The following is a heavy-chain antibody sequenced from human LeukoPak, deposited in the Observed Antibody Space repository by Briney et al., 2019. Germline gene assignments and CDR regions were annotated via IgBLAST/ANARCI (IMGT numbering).Heavy chain of an antibody. CDR1: GGTFSSYA. J-gene: IGHJ4*02. CDR3: AAGVVVVPAAIFSSDY. Sequence: ASVTVSCKASGGTFSSYAISWVRQAPGQGLEWMGGIIPIFGTANYAQKFQGRVTITTDESTSTAYMELSSLRSEDTAVYYCAAGVVVVPAAIFSSDYWGQGTLVTVSS. CDR2: IIPIFGTA. D-gene: IGHD2-2*01. V-gene: IGHV1-69*05.